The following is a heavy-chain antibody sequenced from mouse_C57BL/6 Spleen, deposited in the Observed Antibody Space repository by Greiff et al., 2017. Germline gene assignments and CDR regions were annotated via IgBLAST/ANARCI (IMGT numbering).Heavy chain of an antibody. J-gene: IGHJ3*01. CDR1: GYAFSSSW. CDR2: IYPGDGDT. Sequence: QVQLQQSGPELVKPGASVKISCKASGYAFSSSWMNWVKQRPGKGLEWIGRIYPGDGDTNYNGKFKGKATMTADKSSSTAYMQLSSLTSEDAAVYFCARSSGPSFAYWGQGTLVTVSA. CDR3: ARSSGPSFAY. V-gene: IGHV1-82*01.